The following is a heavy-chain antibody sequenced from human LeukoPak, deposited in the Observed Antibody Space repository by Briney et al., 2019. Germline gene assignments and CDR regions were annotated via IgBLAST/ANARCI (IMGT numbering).Heavy chain of an antibody. CDR2: ISAYNGNT. Sequence: ASVRVSYEASGHTFTIYGISWVPQAPGQGREGMGWISAYNGNTNYAQKLQGRGTMTTHTSTRTAYMELRSLRSEDTAVYYCARDKAAAGRYYYYYMDVWGKGTTVTISS. V-gene: IGHV1-18*01. CDR1: GHTFTIYG. CDR3: ARDKAAAGRYYYYYMDV. J-gene: IGHJ6*03. D-gene: IGHD6-13*01.